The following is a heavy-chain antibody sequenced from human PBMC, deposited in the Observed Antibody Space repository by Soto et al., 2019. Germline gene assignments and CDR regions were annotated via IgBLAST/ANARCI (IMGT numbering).Heavy chain of an antibody. Sequence: PSETLSLTCTVSGGSISSYYWSWIRQPPGKGLEWIGYIYYSGSTNYNPSLKSRVTISVDTSKNQFSLKLSSVTAADTAVYYCAREPIVGATVFDYWGQGTLVTVSS. CDR2: IYYSGST. V-gene: IGHV4-59*01. CDR3: AREPIVGATVFDY. D-gene: IGHD1-26*01. CDR1: GGSISSYY. J-gene: IGHJ4*02.